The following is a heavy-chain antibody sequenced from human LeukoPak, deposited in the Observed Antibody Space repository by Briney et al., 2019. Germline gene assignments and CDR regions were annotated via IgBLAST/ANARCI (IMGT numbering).Heavy chain of an antibody. CDR2: IYYSGST. CDR1: GGSISSGGYY. Sequence: PSETLSLTCTVSGGSISSGGYYWSWIRQHPGKGLEWIGYIYYSGSTYYNPSLKSRVTISVDTSKNQFSLKLSSVTAADTAVYYCARDSDYYDSSGYYSYDAFDIWGQGTMVTVSS. CDR3: ARDSDYYDSSGYYSYDAFDI. D-gene: IGHD3-22*01. J-gene: IGHJ3*02. V-gene: IGHV4-31*03.